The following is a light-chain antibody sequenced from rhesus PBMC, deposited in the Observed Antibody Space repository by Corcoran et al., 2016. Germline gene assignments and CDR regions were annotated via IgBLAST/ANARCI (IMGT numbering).Light chain of an antibody. CDR2: KAS. Sequence: DIQMTQSPSSLSASVGDRVTITCRASQGISSWLAWYQQKTGKAPKPLIYKASTLQSGVPSRLSGSGSGTDFTLTISSLQPGDFATYYCQQYNSAAYSFGQGTKVEIK. J-gene: IGKJ2*01. CDR1: QGISSW. V-gene: IGKV1-21*01. CDR3: QQYNSAAYS.